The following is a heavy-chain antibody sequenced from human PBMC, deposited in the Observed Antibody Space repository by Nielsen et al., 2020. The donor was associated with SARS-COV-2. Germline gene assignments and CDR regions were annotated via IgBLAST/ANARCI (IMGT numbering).Heavy chain of an antibody. CDR1: GFPFDDYA. CDR3: ATDSSGDAFDI. J-gene: IGHJ3*02. D-gene: IGHD3-22*01. V-gene: IGHV3-21*01. Sequence: GESLKISCAASGFPFDDYAMHWVRQAPGKGLEWVSSISSSSSYIYYADSVKGRFTISRDNAKNSLYLQMNSLRAEDTAVYYCATDSSGDAFDIWGQGTMVTVSS. CDR2: ISSSSSYI.